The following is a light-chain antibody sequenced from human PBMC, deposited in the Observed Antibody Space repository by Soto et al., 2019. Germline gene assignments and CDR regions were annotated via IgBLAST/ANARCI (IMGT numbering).Light chain of an antibody. CDR2: DAS. J-gene: IGKJ1*01. Sequence: DIQMTQSPSTLSASVGDRVTITCRAMQTVNTWLAWYQQKPGKAPKVLIFDASSLKTGVPPRFSGSGSGTEFTLTISNLQPVDFATSYCQPYDSYSSGPFGQGTKVEIK. CDR1: QTVNTW. CDR3: QPYDSYSSGP. V-gene: IGKV1-5*01.